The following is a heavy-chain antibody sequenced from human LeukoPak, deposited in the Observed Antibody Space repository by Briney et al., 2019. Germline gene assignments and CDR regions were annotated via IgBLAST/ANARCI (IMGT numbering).Heavy chain of an antibody. D-gene: IGHD1-26*01. CDR3: ARGYSGSYFDY. Sequence: MPSQTLSLTCTVSGGSISSGGYYWSWIRQHPGKGLEWIGYIYYSGSTYYNPSLKSRVTISVDTSKNQFSLKLSSVTAADTAVYYCARGYSGSYFDYWGQGTLVTVSS. CDR1: GGSISSGGYY. V-gene: IGHV4-31*03. J-gene: IGHJ4*02. CDR2: IYYSGST.